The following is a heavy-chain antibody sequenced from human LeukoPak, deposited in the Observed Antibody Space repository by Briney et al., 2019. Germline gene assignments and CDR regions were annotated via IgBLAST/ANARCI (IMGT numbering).Heavy chain of an antibody. V-gene: IGHV1-69*13. CDR1: GGTFSSYA. J-gene: IGHJ4*02. D-gene: IGHD2-2*01. CDR2: IIPIFGTA. Sequence: SVKVSCKASGGTFSSYAISWVRQAPGQGLEWMGGIIPIFGTANYAQKFQGRVTITADESTSTAYMELSSLRSEDTAVYYCARGKGIVVVPAATSFDYWGQGTLVTVSS. CDR3: ARGKGIVVVPAATSFDY.